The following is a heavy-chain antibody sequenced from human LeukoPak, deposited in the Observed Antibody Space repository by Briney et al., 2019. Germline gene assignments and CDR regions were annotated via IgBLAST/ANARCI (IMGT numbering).Heavy chain of an antibody. CDR1: GFTFSSYS. V-gene: IGHV3-33*01. CDR3: ARGGLTVAEATTSWFLDY. J-gene: IGHJ4*02. CDR2: IWYDGSNE. Sequence: GGSLRLSCEASGFTFSSYSMHWVRQAQGKGLEWVALIWYDGSNENYADSVKGRFTISRDNSKNTLYLHMNSLRGEDTAVYYCARGGLTVAEATTSWFLDYWGQGTLVTVSS. D-gene: IGHD1-26*01.